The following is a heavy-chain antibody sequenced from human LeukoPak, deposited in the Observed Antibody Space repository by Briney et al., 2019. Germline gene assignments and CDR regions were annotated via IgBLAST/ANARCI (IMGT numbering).Heavy chain of an antibody. V-gene: IGHV4-59*08. CDR2: ISDVGSN. Sequence: SETLSLTCTVSGVSISTYYWSWSRQHPGKGLEWIGYISDVGSNDYNPSLKGRVTISRDTSKNQFSLKVGSVTAADTAMYYCARGGKQELVRATSDYNYYYYMDVWGKGTTVTVSS. J-gene: IGHJ6*03. D-gene: IGHD3-10*01. CDR3: ARGGKQELVRATSDYNYYYYMDV. CDR1: GVSISTYY.